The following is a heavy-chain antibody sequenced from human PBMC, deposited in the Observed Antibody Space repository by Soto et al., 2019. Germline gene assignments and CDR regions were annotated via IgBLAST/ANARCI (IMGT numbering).Heavy chain of an antibody. V-gene: IGHV4-30-4*01. CDR2: IHYSGGT. CDR3: ARVPTPESTIWDGWFDP. D-gene: IGHD1-26*01. J-gene: IGHJ5*02. CDR1: GVSLSSGDYY. Sequence: QVQLQVSGPGLVKPSQTLSLTCTVSGVSLSSGDYYWSWIRQPPGKGQEWIGHIHYSGGTYYNPSLKSRVSISVDTSKNHFSLKLRSVTAADTAVYYCARVPTPESTIWDGWFDPWGQGTLVTVSS.